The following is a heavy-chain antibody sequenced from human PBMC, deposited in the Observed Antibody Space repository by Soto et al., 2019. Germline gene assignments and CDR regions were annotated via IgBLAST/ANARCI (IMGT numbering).Heavy chain of an antibody. CDR1: AFSLSTSGVG. J-gene: IGHJ4*02. D-gene: IGHD2-21*01. CDR3: ARLVAAGITYYFDS. Sequence: QITLKESGPTLVKPTQTLTLTCTFSAFSLSTSGVGVGWIRQPPGKALEWLTFIYWADDKRYSPSLKSRLTLTKDTAKNQVGLTMTNMDPVDTATYYCARLVAAGITYYFDSWGQGTLVTVSS. CDR2: IYWADDK. V-gene: IGHV2-5*02.